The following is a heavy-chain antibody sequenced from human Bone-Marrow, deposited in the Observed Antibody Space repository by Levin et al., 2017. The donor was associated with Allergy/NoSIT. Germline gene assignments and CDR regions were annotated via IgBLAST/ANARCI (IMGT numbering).Heavy chain of an antibody. CDR1: GFRFRNNA. CDR3: ARTKVEVGDYLDYFDY. Sequence: GGSLRLSCAASGFRFRNNAMSWVRQAPGKGLEWVSSITGGGATTYYADSVKGRFTISRDNSKNILYLQMNSLRAEDKAVYFCARTKVEVGDYLDYFDYWGQGTLVTVSS. D-gene: IGHD4-17*01. V-gene: IGHV3-23*01. CDR2: ITGGGATT. J-gene: IGHJ4*02.